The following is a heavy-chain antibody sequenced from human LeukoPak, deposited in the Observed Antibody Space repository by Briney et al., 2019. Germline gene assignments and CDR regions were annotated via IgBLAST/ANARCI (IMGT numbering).Heavy chain of an antibody. CDR3: MPGRGY. CDR2: ISPDGSGK. Sequence: GGPLSFSFEASGFTLITYWLNWARRPPGRGLEWVANISPDGSGKYYVASVKGRFTISRDNANNLLYLQMYSLRVEDTAVYYCMPGRGYWGQGTQVTVSS. D-gene: IGHD2-15*01. V-gene: IGHV3-7*01. CDR1: GFTLITYW. J-gene: IGHJ4*02.